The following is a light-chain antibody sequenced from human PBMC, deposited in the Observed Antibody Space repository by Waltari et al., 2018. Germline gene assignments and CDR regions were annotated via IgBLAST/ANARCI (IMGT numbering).Light chain of an antibody. V-gene: IGLV1-44*01. Sequence: QSVLTQPPSVSGTPGQRVSISCSGSSSNIGSKSVNWYQQVPGTAPKLLICSNNQRPSGVPDRFSGSKSGTSASLAISGLQSEDEADYYCATWDDSLNGLFGGGTKLTVL. J-gene: IGLJ2*01. CDR3: ATWDDSLNGL. CDR2: SNN. CDR1: SSNIGSKS.